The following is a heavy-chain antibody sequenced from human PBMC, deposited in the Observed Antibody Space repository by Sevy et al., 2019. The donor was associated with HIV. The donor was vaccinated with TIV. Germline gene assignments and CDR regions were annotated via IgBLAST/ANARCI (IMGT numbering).Heavy chain of an antibody. Sequence: GGYLRLSCAASGFTFTSYAMSWVRQAPGKGLEWFSAISGSARSTYYADSVKGRFTISRDNSKNTLYLLMNSLRAEDTAVYYCASGGHYYDSSGDYLNYFDYWGQGTLVTVSS. J-gene: IGHJ4*02. CDR1: GFTFTSYA. V-gene: IGHV3-23*01. CDR2: ISGSARST. CDR3: ASGGHYYDSSGDYLNYFDY. D-gene: IGHD3-22*01.